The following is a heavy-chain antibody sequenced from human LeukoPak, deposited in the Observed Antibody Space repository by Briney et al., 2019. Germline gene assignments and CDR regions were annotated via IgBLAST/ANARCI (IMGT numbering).Heavy chain of an antibody. CDR3: ARVGDSSGYYFDY. D-gene: IGHD3-22*01. CDR1: GGTFSSYA. Sequence: SVKVSCKASGGTFSSYAISWVRQAPGPGLEWMGGIIPIFGTANYAQKFQGRVTITTDESTSTAYMELSSLRSEDTAVYYCARVGDSSGYYFDYWGQGTLVTVSS. J-gene: IGHJ4*02. V-gene: IGHV1-69*05. CDR2: IIPIFGTA.